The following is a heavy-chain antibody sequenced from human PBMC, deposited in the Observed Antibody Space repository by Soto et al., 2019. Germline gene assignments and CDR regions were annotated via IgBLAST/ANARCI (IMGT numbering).Heavy chain of an antibody. CDR2: ISAYNGNT. CDR1: GYTFTSYG. CDR3: ARGSLPTVVTPWWFDP. Sequence: ASVKASSKAPGYTFTSYGISWVRQAPGQGLEWMGWISAYNGNTNYAQKLQGRVTMTTDTSTSTAYMELRSLRSDDTAVYYCARGSLPTVVTPWWFDPWGQGTLVTVSS. V-gene: IGHV1-18*01. D-gene: IGHD4-17*01. J-gene: IGHJ5*02.